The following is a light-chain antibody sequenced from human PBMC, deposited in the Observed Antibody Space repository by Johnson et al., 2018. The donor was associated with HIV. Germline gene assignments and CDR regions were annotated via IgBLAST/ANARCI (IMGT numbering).Light chain of an antibody. CDR2: ENY. Sequence: QPVLTQPPSVSAAPGQKVTISCSGSSSNIGNNYVSWYQQLPGTAPKLLIYENYKRPSGIPDRFSGSKSGTSATLGITGLQTGDEADYYCGTWDSSLSALFGTGTKVTVL. CDR3: GTWDSSLSAL. V-gene: IGLV1-51*02. CDR1: SSNIGNNY. J-gene: IGLJ1*01.